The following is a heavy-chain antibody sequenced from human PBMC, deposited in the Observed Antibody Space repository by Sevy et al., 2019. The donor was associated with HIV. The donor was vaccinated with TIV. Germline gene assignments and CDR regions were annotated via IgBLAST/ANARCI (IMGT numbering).Heavy chain of an antibody. CDR1: GVSITRSY. CDR3: ARGGAGRQFDYYYYMDV. CDR2: VYYTGKT. Sequence: SETLSLTCNVSGVSITRSYWNWIRQTPGKGLEWIAFVYYTGKTNYNPSFKSRVTVSLDTSKSQFSLRLSSVTSADTAGYYCARGGAGRQFDYYYYMDVWGKGTTVTVSS. V-gene: IGHV4-59*12. J-gene: IGHJ6*03. D-gene: IGHD6-6*01.